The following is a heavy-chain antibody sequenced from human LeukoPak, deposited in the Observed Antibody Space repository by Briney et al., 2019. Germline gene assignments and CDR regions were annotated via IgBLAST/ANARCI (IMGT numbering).Heavy chain of an antibody. J-gene: IGHJ4*02. CDR1: GFTFGDYA. CDR2: INWNGGST. D-gene: IGHD5-18*01. CDR3: ARAGYTYVSPMTDY. V-gene: IGHV3-20*04. Sequence: SGGSLRLSCAASGFTFGDYAMNWVRQVPGKGLEWVSGINWNGGSTGYADSVKGRFTIPRDNAKNSLYLQMNSLRAEDTALYYCARAGYTYVSPMTDYWGQGTLVTVSS.